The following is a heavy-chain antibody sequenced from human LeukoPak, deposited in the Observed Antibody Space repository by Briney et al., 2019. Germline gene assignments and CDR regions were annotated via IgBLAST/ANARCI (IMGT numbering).Heavy chain of an antibody. V-gene: IGHV1-69*05. CDR2: IIPIFGTA. Sequence: ASVKVSCKASGGTFSSYAISWVRQAPGQWLEWMGGIIPIFGTANYAQKFQGRVTITTDESTSTAYMELSSLRSEDTAVYYCARGIFRFGVVINNWFDPWGQGTLVTVSS. D-gene: IGHD3-3*01. J-gene: IGHJ5*02. CDR3: ARGIFRFGVVINNWFDP. CDR1: GGTFSSYA.